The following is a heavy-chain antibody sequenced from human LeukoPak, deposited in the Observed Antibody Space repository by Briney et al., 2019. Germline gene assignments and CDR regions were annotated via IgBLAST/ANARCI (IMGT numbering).Heavy chain of an antibody. V-gene: IGHV3-74*01. J-gene: IGHJ6*03. Sequence: PGGSLRLSCAASGFTFTGNSMHWVRQGPGKGLVWVARIHRDGGMTRYADSVEGRFTISRDNAKNTLYLQMNSLRAEDTAIYYCVRETGTIGYYMDVWGKGTTVTFSS. CDR2: IHRDGGMT. CDR3: VRETGTIGYYMDV. CDR1: GFTFTGNS. D-gene: IGHD2-15*01.